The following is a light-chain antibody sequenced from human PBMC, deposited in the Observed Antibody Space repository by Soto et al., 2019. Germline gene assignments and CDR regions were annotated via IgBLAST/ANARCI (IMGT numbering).Light chain of an antibody. Sequence: QSALTQPPSASGSPGQSVTISCTGTSSDIGGYNYVSWYKQHPGKAPKLMIYEVSQRPSGVPARFSGSKSGNTASLTVSGLQADDEADYYCCSYAGSTKWIFGGGTKVTVL. V-gene: IGLV2-8*01. CDR3: CSYAGSTKWI. CDR2: EVS. J-gene: IGLJ2*01. CDR1: SSDIGGYNY.